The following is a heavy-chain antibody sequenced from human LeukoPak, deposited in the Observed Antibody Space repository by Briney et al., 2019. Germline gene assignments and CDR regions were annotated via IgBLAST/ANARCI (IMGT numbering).Heavy chain of an antibody. CDR2: ISYDGSNK. D-gene: IGHD3-3*01. Sequence: PGGSLRLSCAASGFTFSSYAMHWVRQAPGKGLEWVAVISYDGSNKYYADSVKGRFTISRDNSKNTLYLQMNSLRAEDTAVYYCAREPPGYYDFWSGYYDYWGQGTLVTVSS. CDR3: AREPPGYYDFWSGYYDY. CDR1: GFTFSSYA. V-gene: IGHV3-30-3*01. J-gene: IGHJ4*02.